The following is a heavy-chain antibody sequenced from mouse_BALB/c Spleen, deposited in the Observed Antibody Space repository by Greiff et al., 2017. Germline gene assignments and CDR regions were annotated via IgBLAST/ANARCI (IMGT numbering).Heavy chain of an antibody. D-gene: IGHD4-1*01. V-gene: IGHV2-4-1*01. CDR2: IWSGGST. Sequence: VQLQQSGPGLVQPSQSLSITCTVSGFSLTSYGVHWVRQSPGKGLEWLGVIWSGGSTDYNAAFISRLSISKDNSKSQVFFKMNSLQADDTAIYYCARNEANWGSFAYWGQGTLVTVSA. CDR1: GFSLTSYG. CDR3: ARNEANWGSFAY. J-gene: IGHJ3*01.